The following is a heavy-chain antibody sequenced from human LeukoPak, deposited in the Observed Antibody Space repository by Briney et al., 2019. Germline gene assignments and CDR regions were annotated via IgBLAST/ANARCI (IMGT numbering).Heavy chain of an antibody. CDR1: GFTFGDHA. CDR3: ARGPIDLWIHNAMDV. V-gene: IGHV3-49*04. J-gene: IGHJ6*02. Sequence: GRSLTLSCTTSGFTFGDHAMSWVRQAPRKGQEWVGFIRSKNYGGTTEYAASVEGRFTISTVDSISIAYLQMNSLKTEDTAVYYCARGPIDLWIHNAMDVCGPGTTVTVSS. D-gene: IGHD5-18*01. CDR2: IRSKNYGGTT.